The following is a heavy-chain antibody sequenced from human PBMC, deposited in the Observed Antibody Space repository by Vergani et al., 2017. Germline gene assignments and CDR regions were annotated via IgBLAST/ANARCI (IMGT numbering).Heavy chain of an antibody. CDR1: GFTFDDYT. J-gene: IGHJ4*02. V-gene: IGHV3-43*01. CDR2: ISWDGGST. Sequence: EVQLVESGGVVVQPGGSLRLSCAASGFTFDDYTMHWVRQAPGKGLEWVSLISWDGGSTYYADSVKGRLTISRDNSKNSLYLQMNSLRTEDTALYYCAKDLRGWGAFDYWGQGTRVTVSS. D-gene: IGHD3-16*01. CDR3: AKDLRGWGAFDY.